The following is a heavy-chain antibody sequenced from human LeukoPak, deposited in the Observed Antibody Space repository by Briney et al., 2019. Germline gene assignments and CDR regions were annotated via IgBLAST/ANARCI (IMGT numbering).Heavy chain of an antibody. CDR3: ARVVVITPYYYYGMDV. V-gene: IGHV4-39*01. CDR1: GGSISSSSYY. D-gene: IGHD3-22*01. CDR2: IYYSGST. J-gene: IGHJ6*02. Sequence: SETLSLTCTVSGGSISSSSYYWGWIRQPPGTGLEWIGSIYYSGSTYYNPSLKSRVTISVDTSKNQFSLKLSSVTAADTAVYYCARVVVITPYYYYGMDVWGQGTTVTVSS.